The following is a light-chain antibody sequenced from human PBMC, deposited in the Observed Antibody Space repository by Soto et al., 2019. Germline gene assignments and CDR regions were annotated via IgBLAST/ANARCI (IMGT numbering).Light chain of an antibody. V-gene: IGLV3-21*02. CDR1: NIGSKS. J-gene: IGLJ3*02. Sequence: SSELTQPPSVSVAPGQTARITCGGNNIGSKSVHWYQQKPGQAPVMVVYHNSDRPSEIPERFSGSNSGNTATLTISRVGAGDEADYYCQVWDSSSDHWVFGGGTKLTVL. CDR3: QVWDSSSDHWV. CDR2: HNS.